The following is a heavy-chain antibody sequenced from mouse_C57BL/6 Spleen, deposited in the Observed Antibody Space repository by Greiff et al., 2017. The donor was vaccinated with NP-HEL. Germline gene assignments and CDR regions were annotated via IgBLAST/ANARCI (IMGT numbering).Heavy chain of an antibody. CDR2: INPGSGGT. Sequence: VQLQESGAELVRPGTSVKVSCKASGYAFTNYLIEWVKQRPGQGLEWIGVINPGSGGTNYNEKFKGKATLTADKSSSTAYMQLSSLTSEDSAVYFCARRGYSNYLDYGGQGTTLTVSS. CDR3: ARRGYSNYLDY. V-gene: IGHV1-54*01. D-gene: IGHD2-5*01. CDR1: GYAFTNYL. J-gene: IGHJ2*01.